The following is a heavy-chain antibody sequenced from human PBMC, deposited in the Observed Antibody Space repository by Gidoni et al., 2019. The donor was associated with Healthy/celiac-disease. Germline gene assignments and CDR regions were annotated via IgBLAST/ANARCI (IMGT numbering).Heavy chain of an antibody. CDR3: AREGCSSTSCYTGYFQH. Sequence: QVQLVQSGAEVKKPGASVKVSCKASGYTFTSYYMHWVRQAPGQGLEWMGIINPSGGSTSYAQKFQGRVTMTRDTSTSTVYMELSSLRSEDTAVYYCAREGCSSTSCYTGYFQHWGQGTLVTVSS. D-gene: IGHD2-2*02. CDR2: INPSGGST. J-gene: IGHJ1*01. CDR1: GYTFTSYY. V-gene: IGHV1-46*01.